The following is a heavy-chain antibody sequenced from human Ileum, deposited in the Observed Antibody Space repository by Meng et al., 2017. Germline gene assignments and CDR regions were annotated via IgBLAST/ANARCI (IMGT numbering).Heavy chain of an antibody. CDR1: GGSVSSNIAA. Sequence: AQPQQSGREVLKPSPALSLTCAVSGGSVSSNIAAWNWIRQSPLGGLEWLGRTYYRSKWYSEYAVSVKSRISITPDTSKNQFSLQMNSVTPEDTAVYYCASGSGSLDYWGPGTLVTVSS. J-gene: IGHJ4*02. CDR2: TYYRSKWYS. CDR3: ASGSGSLDY. D-gene: IGHD3-3*01. V-gene: IGHV6-1*01.